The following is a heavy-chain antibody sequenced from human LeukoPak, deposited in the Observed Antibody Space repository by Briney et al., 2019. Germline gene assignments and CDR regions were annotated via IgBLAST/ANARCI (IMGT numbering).Heavy chain of an antibody. CDR3: AKHFSGGDYDAFEI. D-gene: IGHD2-21*01. Sequence: GESLKISCRGSGYNFGLFWIGWVRQMPGKGLEWMGIIYPYDSDTRYSPSFQGQVTISADMSISTAYLEWSSLKASDTVMYYCAKHFSGGDYDAFEIWGQGTLLTVSP. CDR2: IYPYDSDT. J-gene: IGHJ3*02. CDR1: GYNFGLFW. V-gene: IGHV5-51*01.